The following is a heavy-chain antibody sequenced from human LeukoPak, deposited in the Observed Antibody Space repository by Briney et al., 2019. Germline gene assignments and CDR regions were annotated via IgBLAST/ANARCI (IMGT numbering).Heavy chain of an antibody. CDR1: GDSISSYY. CDR3: AAEVGDYVDY. Sequence: SETLSLTCTVSGDSISSYYWSWIRQPPGKGLEWIGYIYYSGSTNYNPSLKSRVTISVDTSKNQFSLKLSSVTAADTAVYYCAAEVGDYVDYWGQGTLVTVSS. J-gene: IGHJ4*02. CDR2: IYYSGST. D-gene: IGHD1-26*01. V-gene: IGHV4-59*01.